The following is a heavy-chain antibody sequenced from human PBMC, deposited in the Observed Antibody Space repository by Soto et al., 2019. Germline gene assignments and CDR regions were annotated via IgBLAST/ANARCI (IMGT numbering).Heavy chain of an antibody. CDR3: ARDSTYDILSGPGAYYMDV. J-gene: IGHJ6*04. V-gene: IGHV3-48*01. Sequence: GGSLRLSCAASGFTFSSYSMNWVRQAPGKGLEWISYISSSSGTKYYADSVKGRFIISRGNANNSLDLQMKSLRAEDTVVYYCARDSTYDILSGPGAYYMDVWGKGTTVTVSS. D-gene: IGHD3-9*01. CDR1: GFTFSSYS. CDR2: ISSSSGTK.